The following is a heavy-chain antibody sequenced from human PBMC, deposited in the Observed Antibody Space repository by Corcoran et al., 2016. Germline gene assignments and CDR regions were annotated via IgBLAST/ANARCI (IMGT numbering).Heavy chain of an antibody. V-gene: IGHV3-13*01. CDR1: GFTLSTYD. Sequence: EAQLVESGGGSVQPGGSLRLSCAAYGFTLSTYDMHWVRQTTGEGLEWVSAIGHAGDTYYAGSVKGRFTISRENAENCMYLQMNSLRAEETAVDYCARVCSGDSCYPPLKAMDVWGQGTTVTVSS. CDR2: IGHAGDT. D-gene: IGHD2-15*01. CDR3: ARVCSGDSCYPPLKAMDV. J-gene: IGHJ6*02.